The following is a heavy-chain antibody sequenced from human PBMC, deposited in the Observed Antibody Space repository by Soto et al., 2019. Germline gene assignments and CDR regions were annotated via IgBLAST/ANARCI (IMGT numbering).Heavy chain of an antibody. CDR2: INAGNGNT. CDR1: GYTFTGYA. D-gene: IGHD6-19*01. J-gene: IGHJ4*02. V-gene: IGHV1-3*05. CDR3: ARAVAVPADFDY. Sequence: QVQLVQSGAEEKKPGASVEVSCKASGYTFTGYAVHWVRQAPGQRLEWMGWINAGNGNTKYSQKFQGRVTITRDTSASTAYMELSSLRSEDTAVYYCARAVAVPADFDYWGQGTLVTVSS.